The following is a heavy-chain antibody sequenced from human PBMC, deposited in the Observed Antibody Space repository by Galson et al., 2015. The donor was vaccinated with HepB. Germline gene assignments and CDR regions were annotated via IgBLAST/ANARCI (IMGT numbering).Heavy chain of an antibody. V-gene: IGHV3-23*01. CDR3: AKAGVVRYYVILPGYYNIYYLDY. CDR1: GFTFSSYA. D-gene: IGHD3-9*01. Sequence: SLRLSCAAFGFTFSSYAMSWVRQAPGKGLEWVSTVSGSGGSTHYADSVKGRFTISRDNSKNTVYLQMNSLRAEDTAVYFCAKAGVVRYYVILPGYYNIYYLDYWGQGTLVTVSS. CDR2: VSGSGGST. J-gene: IGHJ4*02.